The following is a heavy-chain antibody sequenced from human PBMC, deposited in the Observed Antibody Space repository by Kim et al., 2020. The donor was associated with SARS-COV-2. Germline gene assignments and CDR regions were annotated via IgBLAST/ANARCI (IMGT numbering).Heavy chain of an antibody. CDR3: AKGGSSGIRSIVVVNIDY. D-gene: IGHD3-22*01. J-gene: IGHJ4*02. CDR2: ISYDGSNK. Sequence: GGSLRLSCAASGFTFSSYGMHWVRQAPGKGLEWVAVISYDGSNKYYADSVKGRFTISRDNSKNTLYLQMNSLRAEDTAVYYCAKGGSSGIRSIVVVNIDYWGQGTLVTVSS. CDR1: GFTFSSYG. V-gene: IGHV3-30*18.